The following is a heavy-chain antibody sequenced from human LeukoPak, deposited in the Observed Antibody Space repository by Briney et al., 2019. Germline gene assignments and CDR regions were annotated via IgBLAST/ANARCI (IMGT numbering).Heavy chain of an antibody. CDR3: AKDSAKKYDDY. J-gene: IGHJ4*02. CDR1: GFTFGSYG. V-gene: IGHV3-23*01. CDR2: ISGSDGST. D-gene: IGHD2/OR15-2a*01. Sequence: PGGTLRLSCAASGFTFGSYGMNWVRHAPRKGLEWGSGISGSDGSTNYADSVKGRFTISRENSKNTLYLQMNSRRAEDTAVYYCAKDSAKKYDDYWGQGTLVTVSS.